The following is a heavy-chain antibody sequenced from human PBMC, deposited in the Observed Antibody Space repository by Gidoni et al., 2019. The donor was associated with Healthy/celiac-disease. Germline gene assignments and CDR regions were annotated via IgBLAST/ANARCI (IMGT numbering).Heavy chain of an antibody. Sequence: QVQLQESGPGLVKPSETLSLTCTVSGGSISSYYWSWSLQPPGKGLEWIGYIYYSGSTNYTPSLQSRVTISVDTSQNQFSLQLSSVTAADTAVYYCARGSDEWYYYGSGSYSSHGMDVWGQGTTVTVSS. D-gene: IGHD3-10*01. CDR3: ARGSDEWYYYGSGSYSSHGMDV. CDR1: GGSISSYY. CDR2: IYYSGST. V-gene: IGHV4-59*01. J-gene: IGHJ6*02.